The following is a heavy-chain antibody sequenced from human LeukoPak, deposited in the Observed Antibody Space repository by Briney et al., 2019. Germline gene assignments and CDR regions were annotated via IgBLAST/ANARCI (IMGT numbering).Heavy chain of an antibody. CDR2: INHSGST. D-gene: IGHD2/OR15-2a*01. CDR3: ARGPIGP. Sequence: PSETLSLTCAVYGGSFSGYYWSWIRQPPGKGLEWIGEINHSGSTNYNPSLKSRVTISVDTSKNQFSLKLSSVTAADTAVYYCARGPIGPWGQGTLVTVSS. J-gene: IGHJ5*02. CDR1: GGSFSGYY. V-gene: IGHV4-34*01.